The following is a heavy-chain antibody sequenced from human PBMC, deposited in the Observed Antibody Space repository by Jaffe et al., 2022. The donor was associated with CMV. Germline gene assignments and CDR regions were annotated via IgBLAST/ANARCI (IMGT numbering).Heavy chain of an antibody. V-gene: IGHV3-33*08. J-gene: IGHJ6*03. CDR3: ARFGGAPTYYYYYMDV. CDR1: GFTFSSYG. CDR2: IWYDGSNK. Sequence: QVQLVESGGGVVQPGRSLRLSCAASGFTFSSYGMHWVRQAPGKGLEWVAVIWYDGSNKYYADSVKGRFTISRDNSKNTLYLQMNSLRAEDTAVYYCARFGGAPTYYYYYMDVWGKGTTVTVSS. D-gene: IGHD1-26*01.